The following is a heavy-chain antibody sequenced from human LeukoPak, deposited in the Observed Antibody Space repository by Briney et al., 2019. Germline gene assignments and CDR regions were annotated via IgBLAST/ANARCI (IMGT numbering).Heavy chain of an antibody. CDR3: ARIDPLGYFDQ. J-gene: IGHJ4*02. V-gene: IGHV4-59*13. CDR2: IFFSGHS. Sequence: SETPSLTCTVSGAFSSRFYWSWVRQSPGKGLEWIGNIFFSGHSNYNPSLTGRVTISPDTSKSQFSLKMTSVTAADTALYYCARIDPLGYFDQWGQGTLVTVSS. D-gene: IGHD3-10*01. CDR1: GAFSSRFY.